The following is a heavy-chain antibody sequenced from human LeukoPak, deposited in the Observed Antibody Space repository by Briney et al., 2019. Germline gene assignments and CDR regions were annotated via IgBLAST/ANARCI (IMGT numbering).Heavy chain of an antibody. D-gene: IGHD3-22*01. CDR2: ISYDGSNK. CDR3: ARDYVGGGTMIVVGNLDY. CDR1: GFTFSSYA. V-gene: IGHV3-30*04. J-gene: IGHJ4*02. Sequence: GGSLRLSCAASGFTFSSYAMHWVRQAPGKGLEWVAVISYDGSNKYYADSVKGRFTISRGNSKNTLYLQMNSLRAEDTAVYYCARDYVGGGTMIVVGNLDYWGQGTLVTVSS.